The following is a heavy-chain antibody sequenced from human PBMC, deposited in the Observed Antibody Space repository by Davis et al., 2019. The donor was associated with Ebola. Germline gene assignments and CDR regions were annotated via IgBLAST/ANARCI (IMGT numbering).Heavy chain of an antibody. CDR3: TNYYDSSGYLYYYYGMDV. CDR1: GFTFGDYA. CDR2: IRSKAYGGTT. D-gene: IGHD3-22*01. J-gene: IGHJ6*04. Sequence: PGGSLRLSCTGSGFTFGDYAMSWFRQVPGEALEWVGFIRSKAYGGTTEFAAFVKGRFTISRDDSKSIAYLQMNSLKTEDTAVYFCTNYYDSSGYLYYYYGMDVWGKGTTVTVSS. V-gene: IGHV3-49*03.